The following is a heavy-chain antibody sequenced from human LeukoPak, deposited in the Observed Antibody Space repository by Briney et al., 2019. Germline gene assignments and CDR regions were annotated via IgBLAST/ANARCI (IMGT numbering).Heavy chain of an antibody. J-gene: IGHJ6*02. CDR2: IYHSGST. Sequence: SQTLSLTCTVSGGSISSGGYYWSWIRQPPGKGLEWIGYIYHSGSTYYNPSLKSRVTISVDTSKNQFSLKLSSVTAADTAVYYCARAAFYVGYYYGMDVWGQGTTVTVSS. CDR3: ARAAFYVGYYYGMDV. V-gene: IGHV4-30-2*01. D-gene: IGHD2/OR15-2a*01. CDR1: GGSISSGGYY.